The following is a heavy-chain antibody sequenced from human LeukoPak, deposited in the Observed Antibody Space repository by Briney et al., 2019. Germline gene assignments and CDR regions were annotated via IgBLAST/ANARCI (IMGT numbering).Heavy chain of an antibody. Sequence: GGSLRLSCAASGFTFSKYALVWVRQAPGKGPEWVSASSSGGSNPLYADAVKGRFTISRDNSKNTLYLQMNSLRAEDTAVYYCGRDPNGDYVGAFEFWGRGTMVIVSS. V-gene: IGHV3-23*01. D-gene: IGHD4-17*01. CDR2: SSSGGSNP. CDR1: GFTFSKYA. CDR3: GRDPNGDYVGAFEF. J-gene: IGHJ3*01.